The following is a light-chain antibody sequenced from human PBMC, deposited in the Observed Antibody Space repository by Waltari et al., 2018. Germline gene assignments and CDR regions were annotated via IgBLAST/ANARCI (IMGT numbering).Light chain of an antibody. Sequence: QSALTQPRSVSGSPGPSVTISCPGTSSDVGGYNYVPWYQQHPGKAPKLMIYDVSKRPSGVPDRFSGSKSGNTASLTISGRQAEDEADYYCCSYAGSYTVVFGGGTKLTVL. J-gene: IGLJ3*02. CDR1: SSDVGGYNY. CDR2: DVS. V-gene: IGLV2-11*01. CDR3: CSYAGSYTVV.